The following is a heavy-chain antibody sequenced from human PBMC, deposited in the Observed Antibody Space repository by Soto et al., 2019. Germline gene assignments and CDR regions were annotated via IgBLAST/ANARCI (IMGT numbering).Heavy chain of an antibody. V-gene: IGHV3-23*01. CDR1: GFTFSDFA. CDR2: ISGVGDST. D-gene: IGHD1-20*01. J-gene: IGHJ5*02. CDR3: AKDRITGISRYNWFDP. Sequence: GGSLSLSCAASGFTFSDFAMNWVRQAPGKGLEWVSIISGVGDSTAYANSVKGRSTMSRDNSKNTVYLEMNSLRAEDTALYYCAKDRITGISRYNWFDPWGQGTLVTVSS.